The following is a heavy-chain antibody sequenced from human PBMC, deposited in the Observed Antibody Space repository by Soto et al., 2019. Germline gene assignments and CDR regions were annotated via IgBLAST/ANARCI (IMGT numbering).Heavy chain of an antibody. CDR3: ARQIYDSDTGPNFQYYFDS. CDR2: IDPSDSQT. D-gene: IGHD3-22*01. CDR1: GYSFAGYW. V-gene: IGHV5-10-1*01. Sequence: PGETLKISCKGSGYSFAGYWITWVRQKPGKGLEWMGRIDPSDSQTYYSPSFRGHVTISATKSITTVFLQWSSLRASDTAMYYCARQIYDSDTGPNFQYYFDSWGQGTPVTVSS. J-gene: IGHJ4*02.